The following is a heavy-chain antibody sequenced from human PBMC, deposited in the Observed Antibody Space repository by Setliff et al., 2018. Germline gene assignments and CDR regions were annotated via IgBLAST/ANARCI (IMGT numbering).Heavy chain of an antibody. CDR3: SRERSRRHCYGGSCDFCYYGLDV. V-gene: IGHV1-2*04. J-gene: IGHJ6*02. CDR1: GYTFTSYD. D-gene: IGHD2-15*01. Sequence: ASVKVSCKASGYTFTSYDINWVRQATGQGLEWMGWMNPNSGDANYGPNFQGWVTMTRDTSIDTAYLDLSRLKSDDTAVYYCSRERSRRHCYGGSCDFCYYGLDVWGQGTTVTVSS. CDR2: MNPNSGDA.